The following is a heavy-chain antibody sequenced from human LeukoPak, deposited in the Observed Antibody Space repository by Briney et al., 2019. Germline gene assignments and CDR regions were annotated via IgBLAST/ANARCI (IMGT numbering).Heavy chain of an antibody. J-gene: IGHJ4*02. CDR3: AREWMATHEIDY. CDR2: INPSGGST. D-gene: IGHD5-24*01. V-gene: IGHV1-46*01. Sequence: ASVKVSFKASGFTFTNYNLHWVRQAPGQRLEWMGIINPSGGSTNYAQNFQGRVTISVDTSKNQFSLKLSSVTAADTAVYYCAREWMATHEIDYWGQGTLVTVSS. CDR1: GFTFTNYN.